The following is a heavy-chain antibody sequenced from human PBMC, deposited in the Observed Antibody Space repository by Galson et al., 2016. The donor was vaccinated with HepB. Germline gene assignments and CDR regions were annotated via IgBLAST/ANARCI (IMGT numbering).Heavy chain of an antibody. CDR2: ISTRRTT. Sequence: SLRLSCAASEFVFSNFGLSWVRQAPGKGLEWVASISTRRTTYYSDSVQGRFTISRDNSNNTLYLQMNGLRAEGTAVYYCAKERLVRRIFDHWGQGTLLTVSS. CDR3: AKERLVRRIFDH. V-gene: IGHV3-23*01. CDR1: EFVFSNFG. J-gene: IGHJ4*02. D-gene: IGHD1-1*01.